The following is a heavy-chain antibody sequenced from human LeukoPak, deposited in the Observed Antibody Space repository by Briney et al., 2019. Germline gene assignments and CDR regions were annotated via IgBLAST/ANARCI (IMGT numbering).Heavy chain of an antibody. CDR2: ISAYNGDT. Sequence: ASVKVSCKAFGYTFTNYGISWVRQAPGQGLEWMGWISAYNGDTNYAQKFQDRVTMTTDPSTSTGYMELRSLRSDGTAVYYCARVAAAFDFWGQGTLVTVSS. J-gene: IGHJ4*02. D-gene: IGHD6-25*01. CDR3: ARVAAAFDF. V-gene: IGHV1-18*01. CDR1: GYTFTNYG.